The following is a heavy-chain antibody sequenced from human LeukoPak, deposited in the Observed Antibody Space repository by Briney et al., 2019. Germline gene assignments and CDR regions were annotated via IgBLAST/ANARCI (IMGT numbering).Heavy chain of an antibody. CDR2: ISYDGNNK. J-gene: IGHJ4*02. D-gene: IGHD5-24*01. CDR3: ARAHERWLQLRPYFDY. Sequence: GGSLRLSCAASGFTFSSYAMHWVRQAPGKGLEWVAVISYDGNNKYYADSVKGRFTISRDNSKNTLYLQMNSLRAEDTAVYYCARAHERWLQLRPYFDYWGQGTLVTVSS. V-gene: IGHV3-30-3*01. CDR1: GFTFSSYA.